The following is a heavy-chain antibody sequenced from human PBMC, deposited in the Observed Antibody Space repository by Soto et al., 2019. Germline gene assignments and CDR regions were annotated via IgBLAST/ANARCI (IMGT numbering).Heavy chain of an antibody. V-gene: IGHV1-69*06. D-gene: IGHD2-8*01. CDR2: IIPIFGTA. Sequence: GASVKFSCKASGGTFSSYAISWVRQAPGQGLEWMGGIIPIFGTANYAQKFQGRVTISVDTSKNQFSLKLSSVTAADTAVYYCARLYGFNDYYYGMDVWGQGTTVTVS. CDR3: ARLYGFNDYYYGMDV. CDR1: GGTFSSYA. J-gene: IGHJ6*02.